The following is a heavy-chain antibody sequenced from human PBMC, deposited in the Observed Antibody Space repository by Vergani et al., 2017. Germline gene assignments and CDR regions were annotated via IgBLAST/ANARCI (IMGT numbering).Heavy chain of an antibody. V-gene: IGHV1-46*03. CDR3: TRAAAYGSVNTYYYYGMDV. CDR1: GHTFSNYY. CDR2: INPSDGSA. Sequence: QAQLVQSGAEVKKPGASVKVSCRAPGHTFSNYYMYWVRQAPGLGLEWMGIINPSDGSASYAQKFQGRVTLTRDTSTSTVYINLRSLISEDTAVYYWTRAAAYGSVNTYYYYGMDVWGQGTTVTVSS. J-gene: IGHJ6*02. D-gene: IGHD3-10*01.